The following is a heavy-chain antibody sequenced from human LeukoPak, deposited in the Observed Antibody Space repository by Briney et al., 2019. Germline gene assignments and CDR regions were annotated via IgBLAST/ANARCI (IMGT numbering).Heavy chain of an antibody. Sequence: GGSLRLSCAASGFAFSSYTMTWVRLAPAPGKGLEWVSTITTSGATYYADSVKGRFTISRDNSKNTLYLQMDSLRAEDTAVYYCARGWVPSDITLKWGQGTMVTVSS. J-gene: IGHJ3*01. V-gene: IGHV3-23*01. CDR3: ARGWVPSDITLK. CDR2: ITTSGAT. CDR1: GFAFSSYT. D-gene: IGHD3-22*01.